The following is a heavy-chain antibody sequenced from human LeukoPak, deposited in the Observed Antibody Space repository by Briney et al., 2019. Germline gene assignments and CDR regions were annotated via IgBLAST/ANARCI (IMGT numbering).Heavy chain of an antibody. J-gene: IGHJ4*02. CDR1: GFTFSTYS. D-gene: IGHD3-22*01. V-gene: IGHV3-48*01. Sequence: GGSLRLSCAASGFTFSTYSMNWVRQAPGEGLECVSYISSSSSTIYYADSVKGRFTISRDNAKNSLYLQMNILRAEDTAVYYCARGSTYYDSSGQVPFDYWGQGTLVTVSS. CDR2: ISSSSSTI. CDR3: ARGSTYYDSSGQVPFDY.